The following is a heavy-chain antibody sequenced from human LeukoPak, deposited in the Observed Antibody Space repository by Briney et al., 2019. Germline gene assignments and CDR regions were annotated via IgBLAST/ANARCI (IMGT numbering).Heavy chain of an antibody. V-gene: IGHV4-61*02. D-gene: IGHD2-2*01. Sequence: PSETLSLTCTVSGGSISSGSYYWSWIRQPAGKGLEWIGRIYTSGSTNYNPSLKSRVTISVDTSKNQFSLKLSSVTAADTAVYYCARDGGIVVVPAASRNYYYYYHMDVWGKGTTVTVSS. CDR1: GGSISSGSYY. CDR3: ARDGGIVVVPAASRNYYYYYHMDV. CDR2: IYTSGST. J-gene: IGHJ6*03.